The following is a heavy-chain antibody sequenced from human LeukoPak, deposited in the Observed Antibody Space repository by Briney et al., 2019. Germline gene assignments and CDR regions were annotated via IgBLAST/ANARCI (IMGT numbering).Heavy chain of an antibody. CDR3: AREGGRSPTAISGYFQH. J-gene: IGHJ1*01. V-gene: IGHV4-38-2*02. Sequence: SETLSLTCTVSGYSINSSYYWGWIRQPPGKGLEWIGTIYHSGTIYYTPSLKSRVTMSVDTSKNQFSLRLTSVTAADTAMYFCAREGGRSPTAISGYFQHWGQGTLVTVSS. D-gene: IGHD2-21*02. CDR1: GYSINSSYY. CDR2: IYHSGTI.